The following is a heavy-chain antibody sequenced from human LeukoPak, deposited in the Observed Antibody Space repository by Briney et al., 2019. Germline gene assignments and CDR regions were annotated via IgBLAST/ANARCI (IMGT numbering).Heavy chain of an antibody. CDR2: IYTSGIT. CDR1: GGSLNSYY. Sequence: SETLSLTCTVSGGSLNSYYWSWIRQPAGKGLEWIGRIYTSGITNYNPSLTSRVTMSVDTSKNQFSLTLNSVTAADTAVHYCARDSMHSAYGDEYWGEGTLVTVSS. CDR3: ARDSMHSAYGDEY. J-gene: IGHJ4*02. D-gene: IGHD1-26*01. V-gene: IGHV4-4*07.